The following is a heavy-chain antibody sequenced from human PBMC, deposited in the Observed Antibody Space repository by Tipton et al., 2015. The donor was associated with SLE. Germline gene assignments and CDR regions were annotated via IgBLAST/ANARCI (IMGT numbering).Heavy chain of an antibody. CDR2: ISANHGNT. CDR3: ARSITIFGVVIISHYFDY. CDR1: GYTFTGYY. Sequence: QLVQSGAEVKKPGASAKVSCKASGYTFTGYYMHWVRQAPGQGPEWMGWISANHGNTNYAQKFRGRVTMTTDTSTTTAYMELRSLRSDDTAVYYCARSITIFGVVIISHYFDYWGPGTLVTVSS. J-gene: IGHJ4*02. V-gene: IGHV1-18*04. D-gene: IGHD3-3*01.